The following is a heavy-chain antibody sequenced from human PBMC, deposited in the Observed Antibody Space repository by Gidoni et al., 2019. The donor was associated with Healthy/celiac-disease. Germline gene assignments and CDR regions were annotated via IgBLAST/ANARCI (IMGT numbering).Heavy chain of an antibody. D-gene: IGHD4-17*01. V-gene: IGHV3-73*01. CDR3: TLTVTTWLGPKLGYMDV. Sequence: EVQLVESGGGLVQPGGSLKLSGAASGVSFSGSAMPWVRQASGKGLEWVGRISSKANSSATAYAASVKGRFTISRDDSKNTAYLQMNSLKTEDTAVYYCTLTVTTWLGPKLGYMDVWGKGTTVTVSS. CDR2: ISSKANSSAT. J-gene: IGHJ6*03. CDR1: GVSFSGSA.